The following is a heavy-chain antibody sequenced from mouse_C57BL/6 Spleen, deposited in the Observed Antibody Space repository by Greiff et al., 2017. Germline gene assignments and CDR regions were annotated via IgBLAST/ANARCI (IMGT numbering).Heavy chain of an antibody. CDR2: IDPSDSYT. CDR3: ARSRNDYAWFAY. V-gene: IGHV1-69*01. Sequence: VQLQQSGAELVMPGASVKLSCKASGYTFTSYWMHWVKQRPGQGLEWIGEIDPSDSYTNYNQKFKGKSTLTVDKSSSTAYMQLSSLTSEDSAVYYCARSRNDYAWFAYWGQGTLVTVSA. D-gene: IGHD2-4*01. CDR1: GYTFTSYW. J-gene: IGHJ3*01.